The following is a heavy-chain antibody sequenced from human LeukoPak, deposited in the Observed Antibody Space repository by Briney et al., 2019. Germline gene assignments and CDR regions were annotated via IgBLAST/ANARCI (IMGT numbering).Heavy chain of an antibody. CDR2: INAGNGNT. Sequence: GASVNVSCKASGYTFTSYAMHWVRQAPGQRLEWMGWINAGNGNTKYSQKFQGRVTITRDTSASTAYMELSSLRSEDTAVYYCARDPFNPDCSSTSCPDAFDIWGQGTMVTVSS. V-gene: IGHV1-3*01. CDR3: ARDPFNPDCSSTSCPDAFDI. CDR1: GYTFTSYA. J-gene: IGHJ3*02. D-gene: IGHD2-2*01.